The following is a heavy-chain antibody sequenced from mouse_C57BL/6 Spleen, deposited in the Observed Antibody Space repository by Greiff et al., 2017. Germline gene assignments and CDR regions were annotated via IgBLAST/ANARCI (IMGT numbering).Heavy chain of an antibody. Sequence: QVQLQQPGAELVRPGTSVKLSCKASGYTFTSYWMHWVKQRPGQGLEWIGVIDPSDSYTNYNQKFKGKATLTVDTSSSTAYMQLSSLTSEDSAVYYCARRHYYGSSEGLAYWGQGTLVTVSA. CDR1: GYTFTSYW. J-gene: IGHJ3*01. V-gene: IGHV1-59*01. CDR3: ARRHYYGSSEGLAY. D-gene: IGHD1-1*01. CDR2: IDPSDSYT.